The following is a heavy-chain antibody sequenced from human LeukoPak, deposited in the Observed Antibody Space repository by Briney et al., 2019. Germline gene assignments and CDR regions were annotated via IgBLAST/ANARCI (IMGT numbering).Heavy chain of an antibody. CDR3: ARALNLWFGDKTKTTFDP. CDR2: IYYSGST. D-gene: IGHD3-10*01. CDR1: GGSISSYY. V-gene: IGHV4-59*01. Sequence: PSETLSLTCTVSGGSISSYYWSWIRQPPGKGLEWIGYIYYSGSTNYNPSLKSRVTISVDTSKNQFSLKLSSVTAADTAVYYCARALNLWFGDKTKTTFDPWGQGTLVTVSS. J-gene: IGHJ5*02.